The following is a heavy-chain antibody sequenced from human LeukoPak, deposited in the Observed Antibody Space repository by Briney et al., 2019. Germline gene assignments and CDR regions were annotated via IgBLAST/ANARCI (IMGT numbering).Heavy chain of an antibody. V-gene: IGHV4-34*01. J-gene: IGHJ4*02. CDR1: GGSFSVYY. CDR3: ESARYSYGTYFDY. Sequence: SETLSLTCTVYGGSFSVYYWSWIRQPPGKGLEWIGEINHSGSTNYNPSLKSRVTISVDTSKNQFSLKLSSVTAADTAVYYCESARYSYGTYFDYWGQGTLVTVSS. D-gene: IGHD5-18*01. CDR2: INHSGST.